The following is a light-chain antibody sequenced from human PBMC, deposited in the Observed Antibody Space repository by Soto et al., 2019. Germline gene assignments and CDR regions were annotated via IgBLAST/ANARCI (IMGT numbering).Light chain of an antibody. CDR1: SSNIGSNY. CDR3: GAWDHSLNVGV. V-gene: IGLV1-51*01. Sequence: QSVLTQPPSVSAAPGQKVIISCSGSSSNIGSNYVSWYQQLPGTAPKLLIYDKNERPSGIPDRFSAPKSGTSATLGITGLQTGDEADYYCGAWDHSLNVGVFGGGTKLTVL. J-gene: IGLJ3*02. CDR2: DKN.